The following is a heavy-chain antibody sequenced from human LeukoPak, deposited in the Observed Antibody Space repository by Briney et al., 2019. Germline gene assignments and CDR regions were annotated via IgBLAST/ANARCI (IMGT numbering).Heavy chain of an antibody. V-gene: IGHV3-15*01. CDR3: TTERYYDFWSGYYFYGMDV. CDR2: IKSKTDGGTT. CDR1: GFTFSNAW. Sequence: PGGSLRLSCAASGFTFSNAWMSWARQAPGEGLEWVGRIKSKTDGGTTDYAAPVKGRFTISRDDSKNTLYLQMNSLKTEDTAVYYCTTERYYDFWSGYYFYGMDVWGQGTTVTVSS. J-gene: IGHJ6*02. D-gene: IGHD3-3*01.